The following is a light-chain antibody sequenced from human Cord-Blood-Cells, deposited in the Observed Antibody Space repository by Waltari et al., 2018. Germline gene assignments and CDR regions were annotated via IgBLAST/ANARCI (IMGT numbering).Light chain of an antibody. Sequence: DIQMTQSPSTLSASVGDRVTITCRASQSISSWLAWYQQKPGKAPKLLIYTASRLESGVPSRFSGSGSGTEFTLTISSLQPDDFATYYCQQYNSYPYTFGQGTKLEIK. J-gene: IGKJ2*01. CDR3: QQYNSYPYT. CDR1: QSISSW. CDR2: TAS. V-gene: IGKV1-5*03.